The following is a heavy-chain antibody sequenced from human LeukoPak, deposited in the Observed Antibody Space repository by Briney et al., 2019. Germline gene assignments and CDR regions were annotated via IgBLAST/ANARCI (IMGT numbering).Heavy chain of an antibody. Sequence: GESLKISCKGSGYSFTSYWIGWVRQMPGKGLEWMGIIYPGDSDTRYSPSFQGQVTISADKSISTAYLQWSSLKASDTAMYYCARLQDYGGNFQPYNYYYYGMDVWGQGTTVTVSS. D-gene: IGHD4-23*01. CDR2: IYPGDSDT. J-gene: IGHJ6*02. V-gene: IGHV5-51*01. CDR1: GYSFTSYW. CDR3: ARLQDYGGNFQPYNYYYYGMDV.